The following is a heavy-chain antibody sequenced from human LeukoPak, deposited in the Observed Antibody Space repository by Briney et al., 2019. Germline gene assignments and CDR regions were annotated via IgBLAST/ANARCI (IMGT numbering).Heavy chain of an antibody. J-gene: IGHJ4*02. CDR1: GFTFRSHA. Sequence: GGSLRLSCVGSGFTFRSHAMSWVRQALEKGLEFVSGIYENGGTTYYADSVKGRFSISRDNPKNTLYLQMDSLRGEDTAVYYCAKDFRIGYSAHFDYWGQGALVTVSS. CDR3: AKDFRIGYSAHFDY. CDR2: IYENGGTT. V-gene: IGHV3-23*01. D-gene: IGHD2-21*01.